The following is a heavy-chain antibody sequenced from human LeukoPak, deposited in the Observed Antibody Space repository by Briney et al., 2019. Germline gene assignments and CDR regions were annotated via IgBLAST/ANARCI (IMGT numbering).Heavy chain of an antibody. CDR1: GFTFSSYG. CDR2: IWYDGSNK. J-gene: IGHJ4*02. Sequence: GGSLRLSCAASGFTFSSYGMHWVRQAPGKGLEWVAVIWYDGSNKYYADSVKGRFTISRDNSKNTLYLQMNSLRAEDTGVYYCAKGDGVVTYFDYWGQGTLVTVSS. CDR3: AKGDGVVTYFDY. D-gene: IGHD4-23*01. V-gene: IGHV3-33*06.